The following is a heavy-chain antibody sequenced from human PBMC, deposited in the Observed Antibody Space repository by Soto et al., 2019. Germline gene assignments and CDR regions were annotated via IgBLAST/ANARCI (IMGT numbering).Heavy chain of an antibody. D-gene: IGHD2-15*01. CDR3: AREGGSYCSGGSCHRKGDYYYYLAV. J-gene: IGHJ6*03. V-gene: IGHV4-34*01. Sequence: SETLSLTCAVYGGSFSGYYWSWIRQPPGKGLEWIGEINHSGSTNYNPSLKSRVTISVDTSKNQFSLKPSSVTAADTAVYYCAREGGSYCSGGSCHRKGDYYYYLAVWGKGTTVTGSS. CDR2: INHSGST. CDR1: GGSFSGYY.